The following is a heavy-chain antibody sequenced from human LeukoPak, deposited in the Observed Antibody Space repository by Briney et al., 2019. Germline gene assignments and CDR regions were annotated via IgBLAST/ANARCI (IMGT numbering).Heavy chain of an antibody. Sequence: ASVKVSCKASGYTFTSYYMHWVRQAPGQGLEWTGIINPSGGSTSYAQKFQGRVTMTRDTSTSTVYMELSSLRSEDTAVYYCARDGGYSYGYLPYYFDYWGQGTLVTVSS. CDR1: GYTFTSYY. J-gene: IGHJ4*02. V-gene: IGHV1-46*01. D-gene: IGHD5-18*01. CDR3: ARDGGYSYGYLPYYFDY. CDR2: INPSGGST.